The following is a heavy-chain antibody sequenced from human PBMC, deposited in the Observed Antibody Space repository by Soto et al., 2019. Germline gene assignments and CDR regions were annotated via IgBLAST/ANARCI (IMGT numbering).Heavy chain of an antibody. V-gene: IGHV1-18*01. D-gene: IGHD6-19*01. CDR3: ARRQWLVGGYYYGMDV. J-gene: IGHJ6*02. Sequence: ASVKVSCKASGYTFTSYGISWVRQAPGQGLEWMGWTSAYNGNTNYAQKLQGRVTMTTDTSTSTAYMELRSLRSDDTAVYYCARRQWLVGGYYYGMDVWAQGTTVTVSS. CDR1: GYTFTSYG. CDR2: TSAYNGNT.